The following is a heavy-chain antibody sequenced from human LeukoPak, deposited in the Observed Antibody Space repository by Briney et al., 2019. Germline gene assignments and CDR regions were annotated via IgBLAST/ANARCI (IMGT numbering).Heavy chain of an antibody. CDR1: GFTFSSYW. Sequence: PGGSLGLSCAASGFTFSSYWMSWVRQAPGKGLEWVANIEQDGSEKYYVDSVKGRFTISRDNAKNSLYLQMNSLRAEDTAVYYCATLGEIFGVVIYDAFDIWGQGTMVTVSS. V-gene: IGHV3-7*01. J-gene: IGHJ3*02. D-gene: IGHD3-3*01. CDR2: IEQDGSEK. CDR3: ATLGEIFGVVIYDAFDI.